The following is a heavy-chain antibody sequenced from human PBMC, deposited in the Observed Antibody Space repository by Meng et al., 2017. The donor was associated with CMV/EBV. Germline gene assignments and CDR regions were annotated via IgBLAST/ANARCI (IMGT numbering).Heavy chain of an antibody. D-gene: IGHD3-22*01. Sequence: GESLKISCAASGFTFSSYSMNWVRQAPGKGLEWASSISSSSSYIYYADSVKGRFTISRDNAKNSLYLQMNSLRAEDTAVYYCARVYLNYYDSSGYPDYWGQGTLVTVSS. CDR1: GFTFSSYS. J-gene: IGHJ4*02. V-gene: IGHV3-21*01. CDR2: ISSSSSYI. CDR3: ARVYLNYYDSSGYPDY.